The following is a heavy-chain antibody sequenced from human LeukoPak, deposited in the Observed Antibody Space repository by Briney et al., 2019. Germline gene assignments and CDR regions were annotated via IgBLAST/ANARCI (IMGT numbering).Heavy chain of an antibody. Sequence: PGGSLRLSCAASGFTFSSYSMNWVRQAPGKGLEWVSSISSSSSYIYYADSVKGRFTISRDNAKNSLYLQVNSLRAEDTAVYYCAKDELAARAPGYWGQGTLVTVSS. CDR3: AKDELAARAPGY. CDR1: GFTFSSYS. V-gene: IGHV3-21*01. J-gene: IGHJ4*02. CDR2: ISSSSSYI. D-gene: IGHD6-6*01.